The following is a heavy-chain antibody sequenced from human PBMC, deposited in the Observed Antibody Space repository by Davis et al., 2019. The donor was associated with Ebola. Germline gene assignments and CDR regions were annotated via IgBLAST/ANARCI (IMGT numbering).Heavy chain of an antibody. CDR2: ISSTSNYI. CDR1: GFTFSAYG. J-gene: IGHJ6*02. Sequence: PGGSLRPSCSVSGFTFSAYGMTWVRQAPGKGLEWVSSISSTSNYIYYADSVEGRFTISRDNAKNSLYLQMNTLRAEDTAVYYCARVYSDKLRVGIDYYYGMDVWGQGTAVTVSS. CDR3: ARVYSDKLRVGIDYYYGMDV. D-gene: IGHD4-17*01. V-gene: IGHV3-21*01.